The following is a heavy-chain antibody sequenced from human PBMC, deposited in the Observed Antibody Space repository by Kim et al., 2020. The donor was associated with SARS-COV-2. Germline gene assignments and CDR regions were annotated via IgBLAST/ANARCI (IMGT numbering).Heavy chain of an antibody. J-gene: IGHJ5*02. Sequence: SETLSLICSVSGGSIDSSSYYWAWICQPPEKGLEWLGTIHYNGNTYYSPSLNSRLTISVDTWKNQFSLEMRSVTAADTSVYYCARARGLTTLASWFDPWG. D-gene: IGHD4-17*01. CDR3: ARARGLTTLASWFDP. CDR1: GGSIDSSSYY. V-gene: IGHV4-39*01. CDR2: IHYNGNT.